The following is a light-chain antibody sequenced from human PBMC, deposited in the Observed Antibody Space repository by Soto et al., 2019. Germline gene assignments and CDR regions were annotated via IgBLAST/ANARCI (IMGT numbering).Light chain of an antibody. CDR3: QQYYSTPPAFT. CDR1: QSVLYSSNNKNY. CDR2: WAS. J-gene: IGKJ3*01. V-gene: IGKV4-1*01. Sequence: DIVMTQSPDSLAVSLGERATINCKSSQSVLYSSNNKNYLAWYQQKPGQPPKLLIYWASTRESGVPDRFSGSGSGTDFTLTISSLQAEDVAVYYCQQYYSTPPAFTFGSGTKVDIK.